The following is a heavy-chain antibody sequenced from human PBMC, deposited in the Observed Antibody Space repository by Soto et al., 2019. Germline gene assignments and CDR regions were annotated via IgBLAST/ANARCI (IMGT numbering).Heavy chain of an antibody. V-gene: IGHV3-7*03. D-gene: IGHD1-26*01. J-gene: IGHJ4*02. CDR2: INPAGSDR. CDR1: GFIFTNYC. CDR3: ASARSSVGAPGGFIEF. Sequence: EVQLVESGGGLVQPGGSLRLSCAASGFIFTNYCINWVRQAPGKGLEWVANINPAGSDRRYVDSVKGRFTISRDNAKNSVYLQMNSLRDDDTAVYYCASARSSVGAPGGFIEFWGQGSLVTVSS.